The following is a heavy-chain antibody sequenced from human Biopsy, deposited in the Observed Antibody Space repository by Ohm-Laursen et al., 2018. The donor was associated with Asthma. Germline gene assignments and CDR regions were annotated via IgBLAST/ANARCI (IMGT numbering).Heavy chain of an antibody. V-gene: IGHV3-30*18. CDR1: GFMFRSFG. D-gene: IGHD5-12*01. Sequence: SLRLSCTAAGFMFRSFGMHWVRQAPGKGLEWVAVISYDGNHKFYEDSVKGRFTISRDNSKNTLYLQMNSLRTEDTAVYYCAKRRGYSGRDNDYWGQGTLVIVSS. CDR3: AKRRGYSGRDNDY. CDR2: ISYDGNHK. J-gene: IGHJ4*02.